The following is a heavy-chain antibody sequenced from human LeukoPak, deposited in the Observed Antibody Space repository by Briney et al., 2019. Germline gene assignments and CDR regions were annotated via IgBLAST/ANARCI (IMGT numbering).Heavy chain of an antibody. CDR1: GFTFSSYW. CDR2: IKQDGSEK. Sequence: GGSLRLSCAASGFTFSSYWMSWVRQAPGKGLEWVANIKQDGSEKYYVDSVKGRFTISRDNAKNSLYLQMNSLRAEDTAVYYCAARPPTYYYDSSGYYYDWGQGTLVTVSS. D-gene: IGHD3-22*01. V-gene: IGHV3-7*01. CDR3: AARPPTYYYDSSGYYYD. J-gene: IGHJ4*02.